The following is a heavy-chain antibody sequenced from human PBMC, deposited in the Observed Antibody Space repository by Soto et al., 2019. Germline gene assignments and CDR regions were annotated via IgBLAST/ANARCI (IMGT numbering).Heavy chain of an antibody. J-gene: IGHJ6*02. CDR1: GFTFSNAW. CDR3: TTDSRGPYYDFWYYYYGMDV. D-gene: IGHD3-3*01. Sequence: EVQXVESGGGLXXXXGXXXLSCAASGFTFSNAWMNWVRQAPXXXXXXXGRIKSKTDGGTTDYAAPVKGRFTISXXXXXXXXXXXXXXXXXXXXXXXYCTTDSRGPYYDFWYYYYGMDVWGQGTTVTVSS. V-gene: IGHV3-15*07. CDR2: IKSKTDGGTT.